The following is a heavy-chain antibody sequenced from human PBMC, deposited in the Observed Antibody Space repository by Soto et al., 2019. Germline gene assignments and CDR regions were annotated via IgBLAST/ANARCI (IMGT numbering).Heavy chain of an antibody. V-gene: IGHV4-39*01. D-gene: IGHD3-22*01. CDR3: ASRFPYYYDSSGYSEKDY. J-gene: IGHJ4*02. Sequence: QLQLQESGPGLVKPSETLSLTCTVSGGSISSSSYYWGWIRQPPGKGLEWIGSIYYSGSTYYNPSLKSRVTISVDTSKNQFSLKLSSVTAADTAVYYCASRFPYYYDSSGYSEKDYWGQGTLVTVSS. CDR2: IYYSGST. CDR1: GGSISSSSYY.